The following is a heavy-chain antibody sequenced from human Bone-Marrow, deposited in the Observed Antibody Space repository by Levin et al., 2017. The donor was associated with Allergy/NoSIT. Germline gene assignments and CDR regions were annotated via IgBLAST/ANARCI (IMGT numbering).Heavy chain of an antibody. D-gene: IGHD6-13*01. CDR3: ARDCPHLSYSSTWYYYYGMDV. V-gene: IGHV3-48*02. Sequence: GESLKISCAASGFTFSNSSMNWVRQAPGKGLEWVSYISDSSSSIFYADSVKGRFTISRDNAKNSLFLQMNSLRDEEPAVYYCARDCPHLSYSSTWYYYYGMDVWGQGTTVTVSS. J-gene: IGHJ6*02. CDR2: ISDSSSSI. CDR1: GFTFSNSS.